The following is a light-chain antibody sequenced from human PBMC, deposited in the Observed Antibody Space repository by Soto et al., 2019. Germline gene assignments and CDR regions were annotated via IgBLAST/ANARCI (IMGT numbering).Light chain of an antibody. CDR1: SSNIGTNS. V-gene: IGLV1-44*01. CDR2: TNN. J-gene: IGLJ1*01. Sequence: QSVLTQPPSASGTPGQRVTISCSGSSSNIGTNSVNWYQQLPGTAPKLLIYTNNQRPSGVPDRFSGSKSGTSASLAISGLQAEDEGDYYCAAWDDSLNCYVFGTGTKVTVL. CDR3: AAWDDSLNCYV.